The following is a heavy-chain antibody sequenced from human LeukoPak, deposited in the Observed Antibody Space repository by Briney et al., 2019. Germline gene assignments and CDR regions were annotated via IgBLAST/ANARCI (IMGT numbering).Heavy chain of an antibody. CDR2: MSHGGGNT. J-gene: IGHJ5*02. CDR3: AREIGSGEGLYSTGWFDP. D-gene: IGHD2-21*01. Sequence: SETLSLTCTVPGSSISSGFYWGWLRPSPGKGLELIGIMSHGGGNTYYRPSLNRRATISVDTSKNQFFLRLSSVTAADTAVYYCAREIGSGEGLYSTGWFDPWGQGIQVTVSS. CDR1: GSSISSGFY. V-gene: IGHV4-38-2*02.